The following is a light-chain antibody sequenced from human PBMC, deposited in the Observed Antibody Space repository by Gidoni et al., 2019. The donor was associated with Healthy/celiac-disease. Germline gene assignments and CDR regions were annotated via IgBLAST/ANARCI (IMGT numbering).Light chain of an antibody. CDR2: DVS. V-gene: IGKV2-29*02. CDR1: QSLLHSYGKTY. J-gene: IGKJ4*01. Sequence: DIVMPQTPLSLSVTPGQPASISCKSSQSLLHSYGKTYLYWYLQKPGQSPPLRIYDVSSRCSGVPERLSGSGSGTDFTLKISRGEAEDVGVYYCRQGIHLPLTFXGXTKVEIK. CDR3: RQGIHLPLT.